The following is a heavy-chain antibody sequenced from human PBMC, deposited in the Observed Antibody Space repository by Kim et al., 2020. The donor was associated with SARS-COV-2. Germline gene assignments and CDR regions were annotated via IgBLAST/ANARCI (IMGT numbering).Heavy chain of an antibody. CDR2: IWIPGGNH. J-gene: IGHJ6*02. D-gene: IGHD3-9*01. CDR1: GFNFKTYG. Sequence: GGSLRLSCTASGFNFKTYGVNWVRQAPGKGLEWVATIWIPGGNHYYAESVKGRFTISRGDSENTVHLQLNSLRADDTAVYYCARDSFSFKQFFDVRPSEPPEYHQFYFGLGVWGQGTTVTVSS. CDR3: ARDSFSFKQFFDVRPSEPPEYHQFYFGLGV. V-gene: IGHV3-33*08.